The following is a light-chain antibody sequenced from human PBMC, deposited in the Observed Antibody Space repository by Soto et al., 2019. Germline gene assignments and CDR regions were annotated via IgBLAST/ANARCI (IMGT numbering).Light chain of an antibody. J-gene: IGLJ3*02. CDR3: GSYARRNAWV. CDR1: RSDAGCYNY. V-gene: IGLV2-14*01. CDR2: EVS. Sequence: QSALTQPASMSGSPGQSITISCTGTRSDAGCYNYVSWYQQHPAKVPILLIYEVSKRPAGVSNRFSGTKSGSTASLTISGLQPEDDGDYYGGSYARRNAWVFGAGTKVTVL.